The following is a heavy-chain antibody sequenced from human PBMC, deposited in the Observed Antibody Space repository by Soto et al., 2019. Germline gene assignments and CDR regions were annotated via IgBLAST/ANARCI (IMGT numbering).Heavy chain of an antibody. CDR3: ARDRADPRFGVVYAMDV. J-gene: IGHJ6*02. CDR1: GFTFNNYN. CDR2: ISRSSDYI. Sequence: EVQLVESGGGLVKPGGSLRLSCAGSGFTFNNYNINWVRQAPGKGLEWISSISRSSDYIYYADSVRGRFTVSRDNAKASMFLQMNSLRADDTAVYYCARDRADPRFGVVYAMDVWGPGTTVIVSS. V-gene: IGHV3-21*01. D-gene: IGHD3-3*01.